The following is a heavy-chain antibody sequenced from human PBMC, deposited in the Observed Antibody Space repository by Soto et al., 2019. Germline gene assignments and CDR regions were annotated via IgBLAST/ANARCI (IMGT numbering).Heavy chain of an antibody. CDR3: AHPSRGREIDY. D-gene: IGHD3-10*01. CDR1: GFALSTSGVG. CDR2: IYGDDDK. J-gene: IGHJ4*02. V-gene: IGHV2-5*02. Sequence: QITLKESGPTLVKPTQTLTLTSTFSGFALSTSGVGVGCVPHPPGKALEWLALIYGDDDKRYSPYLKSRLTITKDTSKDQVVLTMTNMDPVDTATYYCAHPSRGREIDYWGQGTLVTVSS.